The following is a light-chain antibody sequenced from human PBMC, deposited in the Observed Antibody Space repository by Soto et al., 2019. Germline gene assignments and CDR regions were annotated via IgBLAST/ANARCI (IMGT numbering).Light chain of an antibody. Sequence: QSVLTQPPSASGTPGQRVTISCSGSSSNIGGNTVNWYQQLPGTAPKLLIYKNAQRPSGVPDRFSGSKSGTSASLAISGLQSEDEADYYCAAWDDSLNGVVFGGGTKLTVL. V-gene: IGLV1-44*01. CDR3: AAWDDSLNGVV. J-gene: IGLJ2*01. CDR1: SSNIGGNT. CDR2: KNA.